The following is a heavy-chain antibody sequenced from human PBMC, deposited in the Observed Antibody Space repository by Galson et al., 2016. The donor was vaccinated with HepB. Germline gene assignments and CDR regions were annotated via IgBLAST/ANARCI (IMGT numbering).Heavy chain of an antibody. J-gene: IGHJ4*02. V-gene: IGHV3-23*01. CDR3: VKGAGTIDY. CDR1: GFTFSPYA. Sequence: SLRLSCAASGFTFSPYAMSWVRQAPGQGLEWVSIISSGAYKTYYADSVKGRFTISRDDSKDSLYLQMNSLRDEDTAVYYCVKGAGTIDYWGQGILVTVSS. D-gene: IGHD6-19*01. CDR2: ISSGAYKT.